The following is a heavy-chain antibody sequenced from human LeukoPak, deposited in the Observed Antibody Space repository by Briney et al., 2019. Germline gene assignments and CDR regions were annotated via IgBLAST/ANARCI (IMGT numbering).Heavy chain of an antibody. Sequence: SETLSLTCTVSGGSISSYYWSWIRQPPGKGLEWIGYIYYSGSTNYNPSLKSRVTISVDTSKNQFSLKLSSVTAADTAVYYCARVPQKSGRVAVAGNPYYYYYYMDVWGKGTTVTVSS. D-gene: IGHD6-19*01. CDR3: ARVPQKSGRVAVAGNPYYYYYYMDV. J-gene: IGHJ6*03. CDR2: IYYSGST. CDR1: GGSISSYY. V-gene: IGHV4-59*01.